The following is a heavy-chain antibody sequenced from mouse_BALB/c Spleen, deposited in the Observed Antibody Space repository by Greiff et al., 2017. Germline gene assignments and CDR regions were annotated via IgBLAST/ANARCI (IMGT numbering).Heavy chain of an antibody. CDR3: ARGVFYAMDY. J-gene: IGHJ4*01. Sequence: VQLHQSGAELVRPGTSVKVSCKASGYAFTNYLIEWVKQRPGQGLEWIGVINPGSGGTNYNEKFKGKATLTADKSSSTAYMQLSSLTSDDSAVYFCARGVFYAMDYWGQGTSVTVSS. V-gene: IGHV1-54*01. CDR2: INPGSGGT. CDR1: GYAFTNYL.